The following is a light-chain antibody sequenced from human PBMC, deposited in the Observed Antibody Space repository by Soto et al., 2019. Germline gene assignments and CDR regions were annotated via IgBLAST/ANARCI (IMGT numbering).Light chain of an antibody. V-gene: IGLV2-23*01. CDR2: EGY. Sequence: QSALTQPASVSGSPGQSITISCAGTRSDVGGFEFVSWFQQHPGKAPKLMIYEGYKRPSGVSSRFSGSKSGSTASLTISGLQAEDESDYYCCSSRIFGGGTKLTVL. CDR3: CSSRI. CDR1: RSDVGGFEF. J-gene: IGLJ2*01.